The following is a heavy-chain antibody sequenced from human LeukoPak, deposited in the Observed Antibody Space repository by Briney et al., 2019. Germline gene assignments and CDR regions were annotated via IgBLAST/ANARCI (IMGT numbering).Heavy chain of an antibody. J-gene: IGHJ4*02. Sequence: PSETLSLTCAVYGGSFSGYYWSWIRQPPGKGLEWIGEINHSGSTNYNPSLKSRVTISVDTSKNQFSLKLSSVTAADTAVYYCAGGSGQLLWFREPFDYWGQGTLVTVSS. D-gene: IGHD3-10*01. V-gene: IGHV4-34*01. CDR1: GGSFSGYY. CDR3: AGGSGQLLWFREPFDY. CDR2: INHSGST.